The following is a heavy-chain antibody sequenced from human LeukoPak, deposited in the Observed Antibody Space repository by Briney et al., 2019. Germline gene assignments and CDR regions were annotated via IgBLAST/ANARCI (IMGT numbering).Heavy chain of an antibody. CDR1: GFTFSSYG. CDR2: IWYDGSNK. J-gene: IGHJ6*02. Sequence: PGGSLRLSCAASGFTFSSYGMHWVRQAPGKGLEWLAVIWYDGSNKYYADSVKGRFTISRDNSKNTLYLQMNSLRAEDTAVYYCAREFKSYYYYGMDVWGQGTTVTVSS. V-gene: IGHV3-33*01. CDR3: AREFKSYYYYGMDV.